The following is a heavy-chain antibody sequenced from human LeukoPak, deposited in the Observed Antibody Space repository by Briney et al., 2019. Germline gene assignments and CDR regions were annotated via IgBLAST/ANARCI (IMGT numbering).Heavy chain of an antibody. Sequence: SETLSLTCAVYGGSFSGYYWSWIRQPPGKGLEWIGEITHSGSTNYNPSLKSRVTISVDTSKNQFSLKLRSVTAADTAVYYCARRPRNSGSYDGPSGLDYWAQGTLVTVSS. D-gene: IGHD1-26*01. CDR1: GGSFSGYY. J-gene: IGHJ4*02. V-gene: IGHV4-34*01. CDR3: ARRPRNSGSYDGPSGLDY. CDR2: ITHSGST.